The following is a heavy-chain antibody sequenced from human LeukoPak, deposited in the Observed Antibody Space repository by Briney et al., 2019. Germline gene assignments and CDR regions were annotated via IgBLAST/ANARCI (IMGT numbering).Heavy chain of an antibody. CDR3: AKGVVRMVTTGYYFDY. D-gene: IGHD2-21*02. J-gene: IGHJ4*02. CDR2: ISGSGGST. CDR1: GFTFSSYA. V-gene: IGHV3-23*01. Sequence: GGSLRLSCAASGFTFSSYAMSWVRQAPGKGLEWVSAISGSGGSTYYADSVKGRFTISRDNSKDTLYLQMNSLRAEDTAVYHCAKGVVRMVTTGYYFDYWGQGTLVTVSS.